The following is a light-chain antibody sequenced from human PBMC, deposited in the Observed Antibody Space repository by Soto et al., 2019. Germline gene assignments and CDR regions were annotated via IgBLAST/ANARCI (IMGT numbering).Light chain of an antibody. Sequence: DILTTQSSATLSAPPGQRPTLSCRASQSVSSNLAWYQQKPGQAPRLLIYGAYTRATGIPARFSGSGSGTEFTLTISSIEPEDFAVYYCKQRSIWQWTFGPGTQLDI. CDR3: KQRSIWQWT. J-gene: IGKJ1*01. CDR1: QSVSSN. V-gene: IGKV3-15*01. CDR2: GAY.